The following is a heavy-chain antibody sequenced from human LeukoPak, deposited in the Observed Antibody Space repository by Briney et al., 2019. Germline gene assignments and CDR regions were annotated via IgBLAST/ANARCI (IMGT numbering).Heavy chain of an antibody. CDR2: ITGGGDRT. J-gene: IGHJ4*02. CDR1: KFTFSSYS. V-gene: IGHV3-23*01. D-gene: IGHD3-9*01. CDR3: AKIATGYYFES. Sequence: GGSLRLSCAASKFTFSSYSMNWVRQAPGKGLERVSVITGGGDRTFYSDSVKGRFTISRDNSKNTLYLQMNSLRAEDTAVYYCAKIATGYYFESWGQGTLVTVSS.